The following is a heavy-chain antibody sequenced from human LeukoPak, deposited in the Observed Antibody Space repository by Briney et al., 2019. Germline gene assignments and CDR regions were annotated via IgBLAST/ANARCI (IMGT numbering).Heavy chain of an antibody. CDR3: ATNTIFGGGAGYYYMDV. J-gene: IGHJ6*03. Sequence: SQTLSLTCTVSGGSISSGSYYWSWIRQPAGKGLEWIGRIYTSGSTNYNPSLKSRVTISVDTSKNQFSLKLSSVTAADTAVYYCATNTIFGGGAGYYYMDVWGKGTTVTVSS. CDR1: GGSISSGSYY. CDR2: IYTSGST. D-gene: IGHD3-3*01. V-gene: IGHV4-61*02.